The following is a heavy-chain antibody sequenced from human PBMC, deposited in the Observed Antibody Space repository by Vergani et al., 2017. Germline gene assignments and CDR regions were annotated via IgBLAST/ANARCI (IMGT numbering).Heavy chain of an antibody. CDR1: GGTFSSYA. V-gene: IGHV1-69*15. CDR3: ARDRGYNWNYVGWFDP. D-gene: IGHD1-7*01. J-gene: IGHJ5*02. Sequence: QVQLVQSGAEVKKPGSSLKVSCKASGGTFSSYAISWVRQAPGQGLEWMGRTIPIFGTANYAQKFQGRVTITADESTSTAYMELSSLRSEDPAVNYCARDRGYNWNYVGWFDPWGQGTLVTVSS. CDR2: TIPIFGTA.